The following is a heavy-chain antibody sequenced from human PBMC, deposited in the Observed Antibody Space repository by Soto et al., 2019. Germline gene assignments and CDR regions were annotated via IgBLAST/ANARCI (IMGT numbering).Heavy chain of an antibody. CDR1: GGSISSGGYS. CDR3: TRSSSTVTTLDY. D-gene: IGHD2-2*01. V-gene: IGHV4-30-2*01. J-gene: IGHJ4*02. Sequence: QLQLQESGSGLVKPSQTLSLTCAVSGGSISSGGYSWSWIRQPPGKGLEWVGYIYHSGSTYYNPPLKSRVTISIDRSKNQFSLKLSSVTAADTAVYYCTRSSSTVTTLDYWGQGTLVTVSS. CDR2: IYHSGST.